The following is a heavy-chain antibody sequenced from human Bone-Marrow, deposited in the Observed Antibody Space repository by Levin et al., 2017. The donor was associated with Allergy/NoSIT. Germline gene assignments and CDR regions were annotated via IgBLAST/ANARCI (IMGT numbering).Heavy chain of an antibody. J-gene: IGHJ4*02. V-gene: IGHV3-53*01. CDR2: IYSGGQT. Sequence: GGSLRLSCAASGFTVSNNYMSWVRQAPGKGLEGVSVIYSGGQTHYADSVRGRFTISRYIANNTLYLQMNSLRAEDTAMYYCARAPSPGEYWGQGTLVTVSS. CDR3: ARAPSPGEY. CDR1: GFTVSNNY.